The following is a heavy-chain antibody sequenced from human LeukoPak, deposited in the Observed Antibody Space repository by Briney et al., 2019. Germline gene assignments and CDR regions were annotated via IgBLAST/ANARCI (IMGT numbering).Heavy chain of an antibody. D-gene: IGHD3-16*02. CDR3: ARVMITFGGVIVPFDY. CDR2: IYYSGST. J-gene: IGHJ4*02. CDR1: GGSISSSSYY. Sequence: SETLSLTCTVSGGSISSSSYYWGWIRQPPGKGLEWIGSIYYSGSTYYNPSLKSRVTISVDTSKNQFSLKLSSVTAADTAVYYCARVMITFGGVIVPFDYWGQGTLVTVSS. V-gene: IGHV4-39*07.